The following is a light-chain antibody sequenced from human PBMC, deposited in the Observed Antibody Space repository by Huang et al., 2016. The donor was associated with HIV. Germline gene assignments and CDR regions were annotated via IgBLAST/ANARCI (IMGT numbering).Light chain of an antibody. J-gene: IGKJ4*01. CDR3: QQRSNWPLT. V-gene: IGKV3-11*01. CDR2: DAS. Sequence: EIVLTQSPATLSLSPGERATLSCRASQSVSSSLAWYQQNPGQAPRLLIYDASNRATGIPARFSGSGSGTDFTLTISSLEPEDFAVYYCQQRSNWPLTFGGGTKVDIK. CDR1: QSVSSS.